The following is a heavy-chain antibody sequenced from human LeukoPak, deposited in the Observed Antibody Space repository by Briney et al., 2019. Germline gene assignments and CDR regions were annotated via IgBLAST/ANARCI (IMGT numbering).Heavy chain of an antibody. CDR2: INPNSGGT. V-gene: IGHV1-2*02. D-gene: IGHD3-10*01. Sequence: GASVKVSCKASGYTFTGYYMHWVRQAPGQGLEWMGWINPNSGGTNYAQKFQGRVTMTRDTSISTAYMELSSLRSEDTAVYYCARGQLPYYYGSGSYQDAFDIWGQGTMATVSS. J-gene: IGHJ3*02. CDR3: ARGQLPYYYGSGSYQDAFDI. CDR1: GYTFTGYY.